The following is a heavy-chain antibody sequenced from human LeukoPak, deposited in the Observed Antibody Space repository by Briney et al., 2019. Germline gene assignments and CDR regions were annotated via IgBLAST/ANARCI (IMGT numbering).Heavy chain of an antibody. D-gene: IGHD3-10*01. V-gene: IGHV1-2*02. CDR3: ARGYYYGSGSYYTTNYYYYMDV. CDR1: GYTFTGYY. J-gene: IGHJ6*03. CDR2: INPNSGGT. Sequence: GASVKVSCKASGYTFTGYYVHWVRQAPGQGLEWMGWINPNSGGTNYAQKFQGRVTMTRNTSISTAYMELSSLRSEDTAVYYCARGYYYGSGSYYTTNYYYYMDVWGKGTTVTISS.